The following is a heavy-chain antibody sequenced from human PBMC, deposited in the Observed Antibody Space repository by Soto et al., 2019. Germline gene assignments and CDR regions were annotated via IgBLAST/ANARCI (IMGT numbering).Heavy chain of an antibody. CDR1: GYTFTSYG. CDR3: ARDDRDSLACSSTSCYTLYNWFDP. J-gene: IGHJ5*02. Sequence: ASVKVSCKASGYTFTSYGISWVRQAPGQGLEWMGWISAYNGNTNYAQKLQGRVTMTTDTSTSTAYMELRSLRSDDTAVYYCARDDRDSLACSSTSCYTLYNWFDPWGQGTLVTVSS. V-gene: IGHV1-18*01. D-gene: IGHD2-2*02. CDR2: ISAYNGNT.